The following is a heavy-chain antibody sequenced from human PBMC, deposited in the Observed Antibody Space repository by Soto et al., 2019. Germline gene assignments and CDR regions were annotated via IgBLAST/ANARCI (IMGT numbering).Heavy chain of an antibody. D-gene: IGHD2-21*02. J-gene: IGHJ4*02. CDR3: AGDEAYAATVVTALVY. Sequence: GGSLRLYCAASGFPFSTYCMNLVRQTPGKGLESVSVLSSDGSDNYYADSVRGRFTISRDKSNDELYLQMNSLRPDDTAVYYCAGDEAYAATVVTALVYWGQGTLFNVCS. CDR1: GFPFSTYC. V-gene: IGHV3-30*03. CDR2: LSSDGSDN.